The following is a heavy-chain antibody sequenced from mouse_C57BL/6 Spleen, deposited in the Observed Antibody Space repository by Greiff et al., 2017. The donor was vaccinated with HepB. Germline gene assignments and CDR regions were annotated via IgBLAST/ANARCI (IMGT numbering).Heavy chain of an antibody. V-gene: IGHV1-9*01. CDR2: ILPGSGST. Sequence: QVQLQQSGAELMKPGASVKLSCKATGYTFTGYWIEWVKQRPGHGLEWIGEILPGSGSTNYNEKFKGKATFTADTSSNTAYMQLSSLTTEDSAIYYCARDGIYDGYLYYAMDYWGQGTSVTVSS. D-gene: IGHD2-3*01. CDR1: GYTFTGYW. CDR3: ARDGIYDGYLYYAMDY. J-gene: IGHJ4*01.